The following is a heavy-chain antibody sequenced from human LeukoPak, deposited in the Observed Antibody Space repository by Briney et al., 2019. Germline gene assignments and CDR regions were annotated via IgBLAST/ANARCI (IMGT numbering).Heavy chain of an antibody. J-gene: IGHJ4*02. Sequence: PGGSLRLSCSAPGFTFSTYGMHWVRQAPGKGLEWVAFTRFDGSNQYYADSVKGRFTISRDNSSNTLSLQMNTLRGDDTAVYFCAKGYGESHFDSWGQGTLVTVSS. CDR3: AKGYGESHFDS. CDR1: GFTFSTYG. V-gene: IGHV3-30*02. CDR2: TRFDGSNQ. D-gene: IGHD5-18*01.